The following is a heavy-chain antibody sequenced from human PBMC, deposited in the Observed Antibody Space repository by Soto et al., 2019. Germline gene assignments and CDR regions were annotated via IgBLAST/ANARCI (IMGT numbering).Heavy chain of an antibody. CDR1: GFTFSSYA. D-gene: IGHD2-2*01. V-gene: IGHV3-30-3*01. Sequence: PGGSLRLSCAASGFTFSSYAMHWVRQAPGKGLEWVAVISYDGSNKYYADSVKGRFTISRDNSKNTLYLQMNSLRAEDTAVYYCARQKVLPHRGPHHMDVWGQGTTVTVSS. CDR3: ARQKVLPHRGPHHMDV. J-gene: IGHJ6*02. CDR2: ISYDGSNK.